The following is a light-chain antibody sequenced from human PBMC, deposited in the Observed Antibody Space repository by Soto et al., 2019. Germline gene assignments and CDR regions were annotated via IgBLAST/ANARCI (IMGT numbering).Light chain of an antibody. CDR2: DVS. Sequence: QSALTQPASVSGSPGQSITISCTGTSSDVGGYNYVSWYQQHPGKAPKLMIYDVSNRPSGVSNRFSGSKSGNTASLTISGLQAEDEADYYCSSYTSNHVVFSGGTKLTVL. V-gene: IGLV2-14*01. J-gene: IGLJ2*01. CDR3: SSYTSNHVV. CDR1: SSDVGGYNY.